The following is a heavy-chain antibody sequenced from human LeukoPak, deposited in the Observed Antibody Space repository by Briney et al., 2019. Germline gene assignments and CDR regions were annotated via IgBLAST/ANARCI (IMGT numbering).Heavy chain of an antibody. CDR2: IIHSGGT. D-gene: IGHD6-19*01. Sequence: SETLSLTCAVSGGSFNGYSYNWIRQPPGQGLEWMGEIIHSGGTSYNPSLKSRLTISVDTSRKQFSLKLTSVTAADTALYFCARGPLAFRRVAGIFSWGRGTQVTVSS. V-gene: IGHV4-34*01. CDR3: ARGPLAFRRVAGIFS. J-gene: IGHJ5*02. CDR1: GGSFNGYS.